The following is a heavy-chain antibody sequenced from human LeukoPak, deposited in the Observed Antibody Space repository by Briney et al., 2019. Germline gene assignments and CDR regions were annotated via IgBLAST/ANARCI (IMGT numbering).Heavy chain of an antibody. CDR1: GFTFSSYA. D-gene: IGHD3-22*01. CDR2: ISGSGGST. Sequence: GGSLRLSCAASGFTFSSYAMSWVRQAPGKGLEWVSAISGSGGSTYYADSVKGRFTISRDNSKNTLYLQMNSLRAEDTAVYYCARDPYYDSSGYSGYWGQGTLVTVSS. V-gene: IGHV3-23*01. CDR3: ARDPYYDSSGYSGY. J-gene: IGHJ4*02.